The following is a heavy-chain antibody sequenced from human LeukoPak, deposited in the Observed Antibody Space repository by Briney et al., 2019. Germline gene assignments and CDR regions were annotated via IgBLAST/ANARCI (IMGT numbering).Heavy chain of an antibody. CDR3: ARDRDIAAIFGVADFDY. CDR1: GGTFSSYA. Sequence: GASVKVSCKASGGTFSSYAISWVRQAPGQGLEWMGGIIPIFGTANYAQKFQGRVTITTDESTSTAYMELSSLRSDDTAVYYCARDRDIAAIFGVADFDYWGQGTLVTVSS. V-gene: IGHV1-69*05. CDR2: IIPIFGTA. D-gene: IGHD3-3*01. J-gene: IGHJ4*02.